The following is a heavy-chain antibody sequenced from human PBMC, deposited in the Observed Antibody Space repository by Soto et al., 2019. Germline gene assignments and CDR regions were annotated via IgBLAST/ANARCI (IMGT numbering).Heavy chain of an antibody. V-gene: IGHV4-34*01. CDR2: INHSGST. J-gene: IGHJ4*02. Sequence: PSETLSLTCAVYGGSFSGYYWSWIRQPPGKGLEWIGEINHSGSTNYNPSLKSRVTISVDTSKNQFSLKLSSVTAADTAVYYCARVGVDIVVVVAATRDGFDYWGQGTLVTVSS. CDR3: ARVGVDIVVVVAATRDGFDY. CDR1: GGSFSGYY. D-gene: IGHD2-15*01.